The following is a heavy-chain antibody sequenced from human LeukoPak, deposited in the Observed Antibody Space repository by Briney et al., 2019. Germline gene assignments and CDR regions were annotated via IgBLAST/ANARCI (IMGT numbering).Heavy chain of an antibody. J-gene: IGHJ1*01. D-gene: IGHD2/OR15-2a*01. CDR1: GYTFTSYG. CDR2: ISAYNGNT. V-gene: IGHV1-18*01. CDR3: ARGLFGSTIVPVPHEYFQH. Sequence: GASVKVSCKASGYTFTSYGISWVRQAPGQGLEWMGWISAYNGNTNYAQKLQGRVTMTTDTSTSTAYMELRSLRSDDTAVYYCARGLFGSTIVPVPHEYFQHWGQGTLVTVSS.